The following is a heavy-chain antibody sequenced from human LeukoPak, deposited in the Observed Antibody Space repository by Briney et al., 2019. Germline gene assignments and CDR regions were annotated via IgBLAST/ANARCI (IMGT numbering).Heavy chain of an antibody. Sequence: ASVKVSCKASGYTFTGYYMHWVRQAPGQGLEWMGWINPNSGGTNYAQKSQGRVTMTRDASISTAYMELSRLRSDDTAVYYCAVSSSSGYWGQGTLVTVSS. J-gene: IGHJ4*02. CDR2: INPNSGGT. D-gene: IGHD6-6*01. CDR1: GYTFTGYY. CDR3: AVSSSSGY. V-gene: IGHV1-2*02.